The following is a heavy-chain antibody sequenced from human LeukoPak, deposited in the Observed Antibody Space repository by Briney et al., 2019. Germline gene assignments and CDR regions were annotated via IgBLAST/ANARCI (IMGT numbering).Heavy chain of an antibody. Sequence: PGGSLRLSCAASGLTFDDYAMHWVRHAPGKGLEWVSLITWDGDSTYYADSVKGRFTISRDNSKNYLYLQMNSLRAEDTALYYCAKGTSSWHEFDSWGQGTLVTVSS. CDR2: ITWDGDST. CDR1: GLTFDDYA. J-gene: IGHJ4*02. V-gene: IGHV3-43D*03. D-gene: IGHD6-13*01. CDR3: AKGTSSWHEFDS.